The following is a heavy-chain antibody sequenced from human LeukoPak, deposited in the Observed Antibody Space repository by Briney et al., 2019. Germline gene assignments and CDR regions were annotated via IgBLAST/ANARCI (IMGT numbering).Heavy chain of an antibody. CDR3: ARQQSCSGGTCYFYFDS. V-gene: IGHV4-39*01. J-gene: IGHJ4*02. CDR2: IYYSGST. D-gene: IGHD2-15*01. Sequence: LRLSCAASGFTFSDHYMDWVRQAPGKGLEWIGSIYYSGSTYYNPSLKSRVTISLDTSQNQFSLKLSSVTAADTAVYYCARQQSCSGGTCYFYFDSWGQGTLVTVSS. CDR1: GFTFSDHY.